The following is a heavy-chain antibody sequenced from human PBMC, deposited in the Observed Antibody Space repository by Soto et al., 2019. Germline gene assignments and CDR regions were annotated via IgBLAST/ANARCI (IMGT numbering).Heavy chain of an antibody. J-gene: IGHJ4*02. CDR3: ARALNRNYFLY. CDR2: IIPILGIA. Sequence: QVQLVQSGAEVKKPGSSVKVSCKASGGTFSSYTISWVRQAPGQGHEWMGRIIPILGIANYPQKFQGRVTITADKSTSTAYMELSSLRSEDTAVYYCARALNRNYFLYWGQGTLVTVSS. V-gene: IGHV1-69*02. CDR1: GGTFSSYT.